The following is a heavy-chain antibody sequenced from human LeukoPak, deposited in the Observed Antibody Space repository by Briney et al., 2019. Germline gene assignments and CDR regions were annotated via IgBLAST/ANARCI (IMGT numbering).Heavy chain of an antibody. Sequence: SVKVSCKTSGGTFSSYGISWVRQAPGQGLEWMGRIIPIFDTANYAQKFQGRVTITTDESTSTAYMELSSLRSEDTAVYYCARDRGERDSSWSLPAHGFDIWGQGTMVTVSS. J-gene: IGHJ3*02. D-gene: IGHD6-13*01. CDR2: IIPIFDTA. CDR1: GGTFSSYG. V-gene: IGHV1-69*05. CDR3: ARDRGERDSSWSLPAHGFDI.